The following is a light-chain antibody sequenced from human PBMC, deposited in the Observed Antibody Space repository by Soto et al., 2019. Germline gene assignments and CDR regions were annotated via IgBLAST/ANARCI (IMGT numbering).Light chain of an antibody. V-gene: IGLV2-23*03. CDR1: SSHVGSYNL. J-gene: IGLJ2*01. CDR3: CSYAAGITFVV. CDR2: EGG. Sequence: QSALTQPPSVSGSPGQSITISCTGTSSHVGSYNLISWYQQHPGKAPKLMIYEGGKRPSGVSNRFSGSNSGNTASLTISGLQAEDEADYYCCSYAAGITFVVFGGGTKLTVL.